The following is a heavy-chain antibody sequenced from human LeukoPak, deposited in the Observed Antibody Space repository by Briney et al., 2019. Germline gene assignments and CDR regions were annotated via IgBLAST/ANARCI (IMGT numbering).Heavy chain of an antibody. CDR3: ARDLRSSGYYAFDY. J-gene: IGHJ4*02. V-gene: IGHV4-34*01. Sequence: SETLSLTCAVYGGSFSGYYWSWIRRPPGKGLEWIGEINHSGSTNYNPSLKSRVTISVDTSKNQFSLKLSSVTAADTAVYYCARDLRSSGYYAFDYWGQGTLVTVSS. CDR1: GGSFSGYY. D-gene: IGHD3-22*01. CDR2: INHSGST.